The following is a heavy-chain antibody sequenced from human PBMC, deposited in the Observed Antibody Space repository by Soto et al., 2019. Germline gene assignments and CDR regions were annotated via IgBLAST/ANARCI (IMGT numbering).Heavy chain of an antibody. J-gene: IGHJ6*02. Sequence: SVKVSCKASGGTFSSYAISWVRQAPGQGLEWMGGIIPIFGTANYAQKFQGRVTITADESTSTAYMELSSLRSEDAAVYYCARGYYDSSGYYTRGYYGMDVWGQGTTVTVSS. CDR1: GGTFSSYA. D-gene: IGHD3-22*01. V-gene: IGHV1-69*13. CDR3: ARGYYDSSGYYTRGYYGMDV. CDR2: IIPIFGTA.